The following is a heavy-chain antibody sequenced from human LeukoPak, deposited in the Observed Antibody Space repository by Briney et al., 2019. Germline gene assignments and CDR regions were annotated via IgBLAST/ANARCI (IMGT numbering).Heavy chain of an antibody. V-gene: IGHV3-74*01. CDR2: IKTDGSFT. D-gene: IGHD3-10*01. CDR1: GITLSNYW. J-gene: IGHJ4*02. Sequence: PGGSLRLSCTASGITLSNYWMHWVRQAPGKGPVWVSAIKTDGSFTTYADSVRGRFAISRDNSKNTLSLQMNSLRAEDTAVYYCAKDWGYASGTYYTYWGQGTLVTVSS. CDR3: AKDWGYASGTYYTY.